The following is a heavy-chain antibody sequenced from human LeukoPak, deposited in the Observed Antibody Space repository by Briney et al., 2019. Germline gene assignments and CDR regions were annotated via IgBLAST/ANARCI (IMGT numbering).Heavy chain of an antibody. CDR1: SYSISSDYY. CDR3: AALGRKLYYPV. D-gene: IGHD2-8*01. V-gene: IGHV4-38-2*02. J-gene: IGHJ6*04. Sequence: SETLSLTCTVSSYSISSDYYWGWIRQSPGKGLEWIGNIYHGGTTYYNPSLKSRVTLSVDTSKYQVSLKVNSVTAADTAAYYCAALGRKLYYPVWGKGTTVTVSS. CDR2: IYHGGTT.